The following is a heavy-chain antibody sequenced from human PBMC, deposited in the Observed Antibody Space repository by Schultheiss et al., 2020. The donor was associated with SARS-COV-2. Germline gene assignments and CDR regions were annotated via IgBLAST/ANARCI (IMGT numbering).Heavy chain of an antibody. CDR2: MNPNSGNT. J-gene: IGHJ5*02. V-gene: IGHV1-8*01. D-gene: IGHD1-7*01. CDR1: GYTFTSYD. CDR3: ARGLYGTGTTARNWFDP. Sequence: ASVKVSCKASGYTFTSYDINWVRQATGQGLEWMGWMNPNSGNTGYAQKFQGRVTMTRDTSTSTVYMELSSLRSEDTAVYYCARGLYGTGTTARNWFDPWGQGTLVTVSS.